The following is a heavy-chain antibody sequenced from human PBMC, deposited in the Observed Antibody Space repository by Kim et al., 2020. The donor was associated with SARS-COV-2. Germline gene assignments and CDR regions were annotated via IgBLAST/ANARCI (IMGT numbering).Heavy chain of an antibody. CDR2: IYYSGST. V-gene: IGHV4-59*01. CDR1: GGSISSYY. J-gene: IGHJ6*02. CDR3: ARGMGRSGWYVPDYYYYYGMDV. Sequence: SETLSLTCTVSGGSISSYYWSWIRQPPGKGLEWVGYIYYSGSTNYNPSLKSRVTISVDTSKNQSSLKLSSVTAADTAVYYCARGMGRSGWYVPDYYYYYGMDVWGPGTTVTVSS. D-gene: IGHD6-19*01.